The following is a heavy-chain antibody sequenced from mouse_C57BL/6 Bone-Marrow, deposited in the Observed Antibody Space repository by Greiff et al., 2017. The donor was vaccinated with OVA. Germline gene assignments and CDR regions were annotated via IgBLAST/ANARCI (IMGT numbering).Heavy chain of an antibody. Sequence: VQLVESGAELARPGASVKLSCKASGYTFTSYGISWVKQRTGQGLEWIGEIYPRSGNTYYNEKFKGKATLTADKSSSTAYMELRSLTSEDSAVYFCARRHYGSSPWFAYWGQGTLVTVSA. CDR2: IYPRSGNT. D-gene: IGHD1-1*01. V-gene: IGHV1-81*01. CDR1: GYTFTSYG. J-gene: IGHJ3*01. CDR3: ARRHYGSSPWFAY.